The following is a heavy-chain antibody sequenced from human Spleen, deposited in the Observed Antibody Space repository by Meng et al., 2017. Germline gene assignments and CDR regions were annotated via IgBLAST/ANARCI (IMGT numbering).Heavy chain of an antibody. CDR1: GFTFSSYS. V-gene: IGHV3-23*01. D-gene: IGHD6-19*01. CDR3: AKDYSSGWYDY. Sequence: GESLKISCAASGFTFSSYSMTWVRQAPGKGLEWVSVISGSGYNTRYADSVKGRFTISRDNSKNTMDVQIPGLRVEDTAIYYCAKDYSSGWYDYWGQGTLVTVSS. CDR2: ISGSGYNT. J-gene: IGHJ4*02.